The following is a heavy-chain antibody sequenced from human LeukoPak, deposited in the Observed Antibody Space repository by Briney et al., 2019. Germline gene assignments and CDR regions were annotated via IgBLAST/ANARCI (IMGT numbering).Heavy chain of an antibody. V-gene: IGHV3-74*01. CDR2: INTDGTVT. CDR1: GFTFSKYW. D-gene: IGHD6-19*01. CDR3: ATKQWLAPPPDS. Sequence: PGGSLRLSCAVSGFTFSKYWMLWVRQAPGEGLESVSRINTDGTVTTYADSVKGRFTVSRDNADNTMFLQMNSVRDEDTAVYYCATKQWLAPPPDSWGQGTPVTVSS. J-gene: IGHJ4*02.